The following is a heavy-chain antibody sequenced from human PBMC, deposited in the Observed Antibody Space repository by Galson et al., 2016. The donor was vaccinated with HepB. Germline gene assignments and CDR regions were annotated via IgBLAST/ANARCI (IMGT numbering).Heavy chain of an antibody. CDR3: ARGDYYGTSGYLEF. J-gene: IGHJ4*02. D-gene: IGHD3-22*01. V-gene: IGHV4-59*01. CDR1: GGSINDFY. CDR2: LSSSGST. Sequence: ETLSLTCTVSGGSINDFYWSWIRQPPGKGLEWIGYLSSSGSTNYNFSLTSRVTISVDTSKNQFSLEVNSVTAADTAVYYCARGDYYGTSGYLEFWGQGTLVTVSS.